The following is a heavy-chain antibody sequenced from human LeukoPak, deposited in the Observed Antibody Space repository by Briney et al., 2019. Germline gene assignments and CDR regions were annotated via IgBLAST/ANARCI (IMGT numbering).Heavy chain of an antibody. J-gene: IGHJ1*01. D-gene: IGHD5-24*01. CDR3: ARGDGYNDAEYLQH. Sequence: GRSLRLSGAASGFTFSSNGMHWVRQAPGKGLEWVAVIWYDGSNIYYGDSVKGRFTISRDNSKKTLYLQMNSLRVEDTAVYYCARGDGYNDAEYLQHWGQGTLVTVS. CDR1: GFTFSSNG. V-gene: IGHV3-33*01. CDR2: IWYDGSNI.